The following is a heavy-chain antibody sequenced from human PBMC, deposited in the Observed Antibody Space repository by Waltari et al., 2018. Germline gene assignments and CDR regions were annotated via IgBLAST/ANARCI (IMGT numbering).Heavy chain of an antibody. Sequence: QVQLQEPGPGLVKPSGTLSLTCAVSGDSFSSNYWWSWVRQSPGKGLEWIGQVHHSGRTHYNPSLQSRVTISVDKSKNQFSLNLNSVTAADTAVYYCAGDRAIGLFFDYWGQGTLVTVSS. CDR2: VHHSGRT. CDR1: GDSFSSNYW. D-gene: IGHD2-2*01. J-gene: IGHJ4*02. V-gene: IGHV4-4*02. CDR3: AGDRAIGLFFDY.